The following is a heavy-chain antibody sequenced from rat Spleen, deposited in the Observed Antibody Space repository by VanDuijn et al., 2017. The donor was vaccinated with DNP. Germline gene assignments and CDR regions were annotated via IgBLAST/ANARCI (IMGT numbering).Heavy chain of an antibody. Sequence: EVQLVEYGGGLVQPGRSLKLSCVASGLTFSDYSMAWVRQAPKKGLEWVATIVYDGSGTYYGDSVTGRFTISRDNAKNTLYLQMDSLRSEDTATYYCTTHGSIATISTGAMDVWGQGTSVTVSS. D-gene: IGHD1-2*01. CDR2: IVYDGSGT. CDR1: GLTFSDYS. J-gene: IGHJ4*01. CDR3: TTHGSIATISTGAMDV. V-gene: IGHV5S10*01.